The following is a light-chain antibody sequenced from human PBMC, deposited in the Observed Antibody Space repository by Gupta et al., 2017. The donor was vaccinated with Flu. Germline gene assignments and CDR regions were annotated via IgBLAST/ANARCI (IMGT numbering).Light chain of an antibody. CDR1: VLPNQY. V-gene: IGLV3-25*02. CDR2: KDT. J-gene: IGLJ1*01. CDR3: QSADSSGTLEV. Sequence: SPELTQPPSVSVSPGQTARHPCSGDVLPNQYAYWYQQKPGQAPVWIVDKDTERPPGTPERFSGYSSASRATSTISGVQAEEEADDYCQSADSSGTLEVFGTGTKLTVL.